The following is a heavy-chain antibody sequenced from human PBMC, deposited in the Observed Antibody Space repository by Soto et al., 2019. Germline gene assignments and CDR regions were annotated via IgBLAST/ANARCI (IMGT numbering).Heavy chain of an antibody. CDR3: AREGIAVAAYQ. CDR2: ISGSGGST. Sequence: GGSLRLSCAASGFTLRSYAMSWVRQAPGKGLEWVSGISGSGGSTYYADSVKGRFTISRDNAKNTLNLQMDSLRAEDTAVYFCAREGIAVAAYQWGQGTLVTVSS. CDR1: GFTLRSYA. D-gene: IGHD6-19*01. J-gene: IGHJ4*02. V-gene: IGHV3-23*01.